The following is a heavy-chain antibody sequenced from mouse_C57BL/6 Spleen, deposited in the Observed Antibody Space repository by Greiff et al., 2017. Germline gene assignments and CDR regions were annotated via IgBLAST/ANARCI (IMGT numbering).Heavy chain of an antibody. D-gene: IGHD1-1*01. V-gene: IGHV1-64*01. J-gene: IGHJ2*01. CDR1: GYTFTSYW. CDR3: TVVATDYFDY. CDR2: IHPNSGST. Sequence: QVQLQQPGAELVKPGASVKLSCKASGYTFTSYWMHWVKQRPGQGLEWIGMIHPNSGSTNYNEKFKSKATLTVDKSSSTAYMQLSSLTSEDSAVYYATVVATDYFDYWGQGTTLTVSS.